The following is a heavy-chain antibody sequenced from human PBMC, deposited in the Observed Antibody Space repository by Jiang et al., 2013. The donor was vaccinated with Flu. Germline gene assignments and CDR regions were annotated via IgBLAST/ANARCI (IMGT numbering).Heavy chain of an antibody. CDR2: IFGTA. D-gene: IGHD1-7*01. V-gene: IGHV1-69*06. CDR3: ARVYNWNYYYFDY. J-gene: IGHJ4*02. Sequence: IFGTANYAQKFQGRVTITADKSTSTAYMELSSLRSEDTAVYYCARVYNWNYYYFDYWGQGTLVTVSS.